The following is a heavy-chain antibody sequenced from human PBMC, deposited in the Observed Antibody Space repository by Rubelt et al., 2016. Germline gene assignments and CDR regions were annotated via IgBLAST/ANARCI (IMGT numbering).Heavy chain of an antibody. D-gene: IGHD1-1*01. J-gene: IGHJ5*02. CDR1: GGSISSYY. Sequence: QVQLQESGPGLVKPSETLSLTCTVSGGSISSYYWSWIRQPPGKGLEWIGYIYYSGSTNYNPSLTSRVTISVDTTKNQFSLELSSGAAADTAVYYCAGVQMGTTGSHNWFDPWGQGTLVTVSS. CDR2: IYYSGST. V-gene: IGHV4-59*01. CDR3: AGVQMGTTGSHNWFDP.